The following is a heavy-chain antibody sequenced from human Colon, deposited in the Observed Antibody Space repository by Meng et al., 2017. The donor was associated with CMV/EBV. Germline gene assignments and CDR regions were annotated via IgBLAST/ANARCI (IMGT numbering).Heavy chain of an antibody. CDR1: GFTFSSYA. CDR3: APITVVRGVLSMDV. J-gene: IGHJ6*02. V-gene: IGHV3-74*01. D-gene: IGHD3-10*01. Sequence: GESLKISCATSGFTFSSYAMSWVRQAPGKGLVWVSRISSGGATTNYADSVKGRFTISRDNAKNMLYLQMNSLRAEDTAVYFCAPITVVRGVLSMDVWGQGTTVTVSS. CDR2: ISSGGATT.